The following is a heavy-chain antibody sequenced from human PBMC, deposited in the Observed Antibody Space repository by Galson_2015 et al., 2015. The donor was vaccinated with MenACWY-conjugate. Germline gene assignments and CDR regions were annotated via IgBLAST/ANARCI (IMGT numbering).Heavy chain of an antibody. CDR3: ARTAGSVPP. D-gene: IGHD6-13*01. CDR1: RFTFSSFS. Sequence: SLRLSCAGSRFTFSSFSMNWVRQAPGKGLEWVSSISATSATIYYADSVKGRFTISRDNAKNSLYLQMNSLRAEDTAVYYCARTAGSVPPWGLGTLVTVSS. J-gene: IGHJ5*02. V-gene: IGHV3-21*01. CDR2: ISATSATI.